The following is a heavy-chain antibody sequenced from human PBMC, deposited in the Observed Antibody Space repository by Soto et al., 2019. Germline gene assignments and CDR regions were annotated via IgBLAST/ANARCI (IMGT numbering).Heavy chain of an antibody. CDR2: IDPSDSYT. CDR3: AREGHYYDSSGSDLFDY. J-gene: IGHJ4*02. Sequence: GESLKISCKGSGYSFTSYWISWVRQMPGKGLEWMGRIDPSDSYTNYSPSFQGHVTISADKSISTAYLQWSSLKASDTAMYYCAREGHYYDSSGSDLFDYWGQGTLVTVSS. CDR1: GYSFTSYW. V-gene: IGHV5-10-1*01. D-gene: IGHD3-22*01.